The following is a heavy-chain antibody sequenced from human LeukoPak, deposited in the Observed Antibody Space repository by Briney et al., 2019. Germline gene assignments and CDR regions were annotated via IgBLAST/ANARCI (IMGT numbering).Heavy chain of an antibody. Sequence: ASVKVSCKASGYTFTSYYMHWVRQAPGQGLEWMGIINPSGGSTNYAQKFQGRVTMTRDMSTSTVYMELSSLRSEDTAEYYCARDYGGRTFDYWGQGTLVTVSS. CDR3: ARDYGGRTFDY. J-gene: IGHJ4*02. CDR1: GYTFTSYY. D-gene: IGHD3-16*01. V-gene: IGHV1-46*01. CDR2: INPSGGST.